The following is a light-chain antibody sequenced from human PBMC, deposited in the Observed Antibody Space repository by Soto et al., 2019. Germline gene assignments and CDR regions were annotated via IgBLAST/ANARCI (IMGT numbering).Light chain of an antibody. CDR2: GAS. V-gene: IGKV3-15*01. Sequence: EIVMTQSPATLSVFPGERATLSCRASQSVSSNLAWYQQKPGQAPRLVIYGASTRATGFPARFSGSGSGTEFTLTISSLQPEDFAVYYCQQYNNWPPYTFGQGTKLEIK. J-gene: IGKJ2*01. CDR3: QQYNNWPPYT. CDR1: QSVSSN.